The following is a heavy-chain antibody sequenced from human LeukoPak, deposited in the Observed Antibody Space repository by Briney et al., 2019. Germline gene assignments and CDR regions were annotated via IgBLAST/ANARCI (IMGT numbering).Heavy chain of an antibody. CDR3: ARGRYSSSWYKGDAFDI. CDR1: GFTFSSYD. V-gene: IGHV3-13*01. D-gene: IGHD6-13*01. Sequence: GGSLRLSCAASGFTFSSYDMHWVRQATGKGLEWVSAIGTAGDTYYPGSVKGRFTISRENAKNSLYLQINSLRAGDTAVYYCARGRYSSSWYKGDAFDIWGQGTMVTVS. J-gene: IGHJ3*02. CDR2: IGTAGDT.